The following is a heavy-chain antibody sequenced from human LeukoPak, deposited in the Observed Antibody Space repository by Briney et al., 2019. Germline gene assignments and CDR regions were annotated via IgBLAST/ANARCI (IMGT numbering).Heavy chain of an antibody. V-gene: IGHV1-2*02. CDR2: INPNSGGT. J-gene: IGHJ4*02. CDR1: GYTFTGYY. Sequence: ASVKVSCKASGYTFTGYYMHWVRQAPGQGLEWMGWINPNSGGTNYAQKFQGRVTMTRDTSISTAYMELSRLRSDDTAVYYCAREALRYYGSGSYRSISIWGQGTLVTVSS. CDR3: AREALRYYGSGSYRSISI. D-gene: IGHD3-10*01.